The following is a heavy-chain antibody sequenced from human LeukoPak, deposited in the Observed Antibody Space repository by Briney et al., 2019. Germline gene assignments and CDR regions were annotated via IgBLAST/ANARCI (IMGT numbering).Heavy chain of an antibody. V-gene: IGHV1-2*02. D-gene: IGHD3-10*01. CDR3: ATSYGSGSYWTQAYFDY. J-gene: IGHJ4*02. Sequence: ASVKVSCKASGYTFTGYYMHWVRQAPGQGLEWMGWINPNSGGTIYAQKFQGRVTMTEDTSTDTAYMELSSLRSEDTAVYYCATSYGSGSYWTQAYFDYWGQGTLVTVSS. CDR2: INPNSGGT. CDR1: GYTFTGYY.